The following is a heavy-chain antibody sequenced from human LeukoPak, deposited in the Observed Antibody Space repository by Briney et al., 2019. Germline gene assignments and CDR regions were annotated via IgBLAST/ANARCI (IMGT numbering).Heavy chain of an antibody. J-gene: IGHJ3*02. Sequence: ASETLSLTCAVYGGSFSGYYWSWIRQPPGKGLEWIGEINHSGSTNYNPSLKSRVTISVDTSKNQFSLRLRFVTAADTAVYYCARDAGFDIWGHGTMVTVSS. CDR2: INHSGST. CDR1: GGSFSGYY. CDR3: ARDAGFDI. V-gene: IGHV4-34*01.